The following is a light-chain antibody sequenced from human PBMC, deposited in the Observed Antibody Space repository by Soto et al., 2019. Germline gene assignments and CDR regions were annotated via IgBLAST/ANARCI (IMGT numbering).Light chain of an antibody. J-gene: IGKJ1*01. CDR2: AAS. V-gene: IGKV1-6*01. CDR3: LQDHIYPWT. CDR1: QDIRNG. Sequence: AVQMTQSPSSLSASVGDRVTITFRASQDIRNGLGWYQQKPGKAPELLIYAASSLQSGVPSRFSGSASGTDFTLTISSLQPEDFATYYCLQDHIYPWTFGQGTKVEI.